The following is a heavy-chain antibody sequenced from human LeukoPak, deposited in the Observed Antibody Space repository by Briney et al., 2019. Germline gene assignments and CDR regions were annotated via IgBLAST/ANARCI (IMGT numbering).Heavy chain of an antibody. CDR1: GDSVSSNSAA. D-gene: IGHD6-13*01. Sequence: SQTLSLTCAISGDSVSSNSAAGDWIRQSPSRGLEWLGRTYFGSRWSSDYGGSVKGRITINPDTSKNQFSLQLNSVTPEDTALYYCARGSGQQLVEVYCYNGLDVWGQGTTVTVSS. J-gene: IGHJ6*02. CDR2: TYFGSRWSS. V-gene: IGHV6-1*01. CDR3: ARGSGQQLVEVYCYNGLDV.